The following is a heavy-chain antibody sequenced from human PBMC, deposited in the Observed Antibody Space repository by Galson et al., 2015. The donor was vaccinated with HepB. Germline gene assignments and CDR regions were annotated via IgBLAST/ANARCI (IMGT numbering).Heavy chain of an antibody. CDR1: GFTFSSYN. D-gene: IGHD1-26*01. Sequence: LRLSCAASGFTFSSYNMNWVRQAPGKGLEWVSYISTTSDSIYYADSVKGRFTISRDNAKNSLYLQMNSLRDEDTAVYYCASPARGRYTDFDYWGQGTLVTVSS. CDR3: ASPARGRYTDFDY. V-gene: IGHV3-48*02. J-gene: IGHJ4*02. CDR2: ISTTSDSI.